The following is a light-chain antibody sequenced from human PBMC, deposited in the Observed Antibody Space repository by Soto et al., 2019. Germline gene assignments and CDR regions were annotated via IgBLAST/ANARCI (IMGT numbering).Light chain of an antibody. CDR3: QQYNTWPWT. Sequence: ETVMTQSPATLPVPPGERATLSCSASQSVRSNLAWYQQKPAPAPRLLISGASTRATGVPARFSGSGSGTQFTLALTSLKSEDFAVYYCQQYNTWPWTFGQGTKMDIK. J-gene: IGKJ1*01. CDR1: QSVRSN. CDR2: GAS. V-gene: IGKV3-15*01.